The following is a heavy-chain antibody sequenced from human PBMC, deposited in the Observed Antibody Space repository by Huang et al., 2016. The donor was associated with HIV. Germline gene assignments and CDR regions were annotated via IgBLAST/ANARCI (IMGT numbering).Heavy chain of an antibody. V-gene: IGHV4-34*01. Sequence: QVQLQQWGAGLLRPSETLSLTCAVYGGSFSGYYGTGIRQPPGKGPEWIGEINHSESTNYNPSLQSRVTISVDTSRNQFSLTLTSVTAADTAVYYCARGQGGYYYYYMDVWGKGTTVTVSS. CDR3: ARGQGGYYYYYMDV. CDR2: INHSEST. CDR1: GGSFSGYY. J-gene: IGHJ6*03.